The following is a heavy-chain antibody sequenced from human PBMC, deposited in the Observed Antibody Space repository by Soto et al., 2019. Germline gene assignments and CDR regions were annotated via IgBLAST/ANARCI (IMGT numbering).Heavy chain of an antibody. D-gene: IGHD5-12*01. CDR1: GGSVSSGSYY. Sequence: PSETLSLTCTVSGGSVSSGSYYWSWIRQPPGKGLEWIGYIYYSGSTNYNPSLKSRVTISVDTSKNQFSLKLSSVTAADTAVYYCARSGGYQPNDYWGQGTLVTVSS. CDR3: ARSGGYQPNDY. J-gene: IGHJ4*02. V-gene: IGHV4-61*01. CDR2: IYYSGST.